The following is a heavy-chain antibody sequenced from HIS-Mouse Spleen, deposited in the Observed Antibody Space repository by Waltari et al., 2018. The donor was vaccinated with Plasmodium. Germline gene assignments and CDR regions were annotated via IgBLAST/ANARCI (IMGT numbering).Heavy chain of an antibody. CDR1: GFTFSSYW. D-gene: IGHD6-13*01. V-gene: IGHV3-7*01. J-gene: IGHJ2*01. Sequence: EVQLVESGGGLVQPGGSLRLACGASGFTFSSYWMSWVRPAPGKGLEWVANIKQDGSEKYYVDSVKGRFTISRDNAKNSLYLQMNSLRAEDTAVYYCASSWYWYFDLWGRGTLVTVSS. CDR2: IKQDGSEK. CDR3: ASSWYWYFDL.